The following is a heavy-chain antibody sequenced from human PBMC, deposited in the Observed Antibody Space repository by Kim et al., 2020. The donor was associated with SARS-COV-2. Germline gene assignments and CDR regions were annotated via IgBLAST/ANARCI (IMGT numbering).Heavy chain of an antibody. CDR2: IYYSGST. Sequence: SETLSLTCTVSGGSISSGGYYWSWIRQHPGKGLEWIGYIYYSGSTYYNPSLKSRVTISVDTSKNQFSLKLSSVTAADTAVYYCARGRRVVVVAANLGPGAFDIWGQGTMVTVSS. CDR1: GGSISSGGYY. J-gene: IGHJ3*02. V-gene: IGHV4-31*03. CDR3: ARGRRVVVVAANLGPGAFDI. D-gene: IGHD2-15*01.